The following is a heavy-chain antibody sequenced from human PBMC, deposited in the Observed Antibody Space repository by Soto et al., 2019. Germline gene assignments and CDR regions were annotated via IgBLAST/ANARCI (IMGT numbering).Heavy chain of an antibody. CDR1: GGSISSSNW. D-gene: IGHD6-13*01. J-gene: IGHJ4*02. CDR3: ARDNLYSSSWPYFDY. Sequence: SETLSLTCAVSGGSISSSNWWSWVRQPPGKGLEWIGEIYHSGSTNYNPSLKSRVTISVDKSKNQFSLKLSSVTAADTAVYYCARDNLYSSSWPYFDYWGQGTLVTVSS. CDR2: IYHSGST. V-gene: IGHV4-4*02.